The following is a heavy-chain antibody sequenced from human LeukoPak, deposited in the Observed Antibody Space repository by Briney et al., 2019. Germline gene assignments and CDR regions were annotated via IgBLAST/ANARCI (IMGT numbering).Heavy chain of an antibody. V-gene: IGHV3-53*04. CDR3: ASPYYDFWSGYTPNGMDV. Sequence: GGSLRLSCAASGFTVSSNYMSWVRQAPGKGLEWVSVIYSGGSTYYADSVKGRFTISRHNSKNPLYLQMNSLRAEDTAVYYCASPYYDFWSGYTPNGMDVWGQGPTVTVSS. J-gene: IGHJ6*02. CDR1: GFTVSSNY. CDR2: IYSGGST. D-gene: IGHD3-3*01.